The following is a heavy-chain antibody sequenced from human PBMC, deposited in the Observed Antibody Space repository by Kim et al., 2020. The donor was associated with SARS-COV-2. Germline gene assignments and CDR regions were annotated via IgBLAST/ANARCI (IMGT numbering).Heavy chain of an antibody. CDR3: AKGSGYDPWDNWFDP. Sequence: DSVKGRFTISRDNATNSLYLQMNSLRAEDTALYYGAKGSGYDPWDNWFDPWGQGTLVTVSS. D-gene: IGHD5-12*01. V-gene: IGHV3-9*01. J-gene: IGHJ5*02.